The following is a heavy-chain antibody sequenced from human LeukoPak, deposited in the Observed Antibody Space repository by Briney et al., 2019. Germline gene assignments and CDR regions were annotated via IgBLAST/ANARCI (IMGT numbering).Heavy chain of an antibody. J-gene: IGHJ3*02. CDR1: GYTFTSYY. CDR2: INPSGGST. CDR3: ARDRAYYYASSDAFDI. Sequence: ASVKVSCKASGYTFTSYYMHWVRQAPGQGLEWMGIINPSGGSTSYAQKFQGRVTMTRDMSTSTVYMELSSLRSEDTAVYYCARDRAYYYASSDAFDIWGQGTMVTVSS. D-gene: IGHD3-22*01. V-gene: IGHV1-46*01.